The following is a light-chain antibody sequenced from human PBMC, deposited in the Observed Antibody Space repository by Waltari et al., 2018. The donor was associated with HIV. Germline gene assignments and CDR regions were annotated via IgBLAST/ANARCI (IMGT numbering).Light chain of an antibody. CDR3: AAWDDSLSGFV. V-gene: IGLV1-44*01. J-gene: IGLJ3*02. CDR1: GSNIGSRT. Sequence: QSVLTQPPSLSAAPGHKINIPCPGGGSNIGSRTVHWYQQLPSRAPKLIIDHDHRRPSGVSDRFTASKSGTSASLFISKLQAADEATYYCAAWDDSLSGFVFGGGT. CDR2: HDH.